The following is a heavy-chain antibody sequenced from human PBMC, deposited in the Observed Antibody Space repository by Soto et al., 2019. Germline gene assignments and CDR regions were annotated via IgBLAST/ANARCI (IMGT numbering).Heavy chain of an antibody. Sequence: PSETLSLTCAVYGGSFSGYYWSWIRQPPGKGLEWIGEINHSGSTNYNPSLKSRVTISVDTSKNQFSLKLSSVTAADTAVYYCASQNDHSYSGSYFFDYWGQGTLVTVSS. V-gene: IGHV4-34*01. J-gene: IGHJ4*02. CDR3: ASQNDHSYSGSYFFDY. CDR2: INHSGST. D-gene: IGHD1-26*01. CDR1: GGSFSGYY.